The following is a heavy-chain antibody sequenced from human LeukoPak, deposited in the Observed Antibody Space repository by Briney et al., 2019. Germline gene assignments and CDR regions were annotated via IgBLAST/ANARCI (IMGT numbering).Heavy chain of an antibody. J-gene: IGHJ3*01. CDR3: ARGIATITQDSFDV. CDR2: IHSSGST. V-gene: IGHV4-4*07. CDR1: GGSISNYY. Sequence: PSETLSLTCTVSGGSISNYYWSWIRQSAGTGLEWIGRIHSSGSTNFNPSLRSRVTMSADTSKHQFSLWLTSVTAADTALYYCARGIATITQDSFDVWGLGTMVTVSS. D-gene: IGHD1-26*01.